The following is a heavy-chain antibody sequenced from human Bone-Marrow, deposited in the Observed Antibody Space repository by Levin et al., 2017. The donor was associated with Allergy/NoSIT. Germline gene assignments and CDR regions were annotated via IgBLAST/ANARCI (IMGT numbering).Heavy chain of an antibody. Sequence: GGSLRLSCAASGFFFNSNWMHWVRQVPGKGLVWISRINSDGTTTFYADSVQGRFTISRDNAKSTVYLQMNSLRPEDTAIYYCARDHHLGGWGQGSLVTVSS. CDR2: INSDGTTT. J-gene: IGHJ4*02. V-gene: IGHV3-74*01. CDR1: GFFFNSNW. CDR3: ARDHHLGG.